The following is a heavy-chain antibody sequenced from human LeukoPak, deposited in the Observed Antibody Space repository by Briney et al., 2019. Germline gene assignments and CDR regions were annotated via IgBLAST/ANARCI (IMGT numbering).Heavy chain of an antibody. CDR2: INHRGST. J-gene: IGHJ6*03. CDR3: ARASRKVYYYGSGSFRDHYYYMDV. D-gene: IGHD3-10*01. V-gene: IGHV4-34*01. Sequence: AETLSLTCAVYGDSFSGYYWSWVRQPPGKGVEWIGEINHRGSTNYNPSLKSRVPISVDTSKNQFSLKLSSVTAADTAVYYCARASRKVYYYGSGSFRDHYYYMDVWGKGTTVTVSS. CDR1: GDSFSGYY.